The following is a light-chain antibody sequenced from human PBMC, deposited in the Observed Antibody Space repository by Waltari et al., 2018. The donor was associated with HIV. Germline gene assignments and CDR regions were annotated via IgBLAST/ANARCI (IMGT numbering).Light chain of an antibody. CDR2: ENN. J-gene: IGLJ2*01. CDR1: SGSIANNY. Sequence: NFMLTQPPSVSESPRKPVTISCTRSSGSIANNYVQWYRQRPGNAPTTVLFENNQRPSDVPDRVSGASDSPSNSASLTISGLRTEDEADYYCQSSDGSHVVFGGGTKLTVL. CDR3: QSSDGSHVV. V-gene: IGLV6-57*03.